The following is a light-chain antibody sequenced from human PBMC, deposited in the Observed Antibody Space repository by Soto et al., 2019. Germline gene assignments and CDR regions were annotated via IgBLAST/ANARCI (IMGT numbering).Light chain of an antibody. CDR2: PSS. V-gene: IGKV1-12*01. Sequence: DIQMTQSPSSVSASVGDRVTITCRASQDISRWLAWYQQKPGKAPELLICPSSNLQSGVPSRFSGSGSGTDFTLTISSLQPEDFATYYCQQANSFPLTFGGGTKVEI. CDR1: QDISRW. CDR3: QQANSFPLT. J-gene: IGKJ4*01.